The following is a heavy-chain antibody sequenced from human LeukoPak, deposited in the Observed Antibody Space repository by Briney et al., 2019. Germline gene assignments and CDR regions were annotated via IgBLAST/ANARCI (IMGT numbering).Heavy chain of an antibody. CDR2: INPNSGGT. CDR3: ARSPGGYSLLIYDAFDI. J-gene: IGHJ3*02. D-gene: IGHD3-10*01. V-gene: IGHV1-2*02. Sequence: ASVKVSCKASGYTFTGYYMHWVRQAPGQGLEWMGWINPNSGGTNYAQKFQGRVTITADESTSTAYMELSSLRSEDTAVYYCARSPGGYSLLIYDAFDIWGQGTMVTVSS. CDR1: GYTFTGYY.